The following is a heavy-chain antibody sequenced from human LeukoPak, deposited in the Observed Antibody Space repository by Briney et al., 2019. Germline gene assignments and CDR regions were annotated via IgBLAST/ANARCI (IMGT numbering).Heavy chain of an antibody. V-gene: IGHV5-51*01. D-gene: IGHD3-10*01. J-gene: IGHJ4*02. CDR3: ARLEPPPGHGSGSYYNLGYFDY. CDR1: GYSFTSYW. CDR2: IYPGDSDT. Sequence: GESLKISCKGSGYSFTSYWIGWVRQMPGKGLEWMGIIYPGDSDTRYSPSFQGQVTISADKSISTAYLQWSSLKASDTAMYYCARLEPPPGHGSGSYYNLGYFDYWGQGTLVTVSS.